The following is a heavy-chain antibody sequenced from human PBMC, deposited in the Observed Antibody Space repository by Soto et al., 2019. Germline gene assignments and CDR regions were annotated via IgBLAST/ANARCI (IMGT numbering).Heavy chain of an antibody. D-gene: IGHD3-10*01. V-gene: IGHV1-69*01. Sequence: QMQLVQSGAEVKKPGSSVKISCKASGGTFGNLGISWLRQAPGQGLEWMGGTIPIFDTPHYAEKFRDRVTITADATPTAYLELTSLTSADTATYYCARDREDGSGTKYTWFDSWGQGTLVTVSS. CDR3: ARDREDGSGTKYTWFDS. CDR2: TIPIFDTP. CDR1: GGTFGNLG. J-gene: IGHJ5*01.